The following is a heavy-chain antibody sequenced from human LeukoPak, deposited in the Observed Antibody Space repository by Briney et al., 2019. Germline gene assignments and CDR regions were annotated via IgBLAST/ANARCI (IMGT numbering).Heavy chain of an antibody. V-gene: IGHV1-18*01. J-gene: IGHJ4*02. CDR1: GYTFATYD. Sequence: ASVKVSCKASGYTFATYDISWGRQAPGQGLEWMGWISGKNGNTNYAQKVQGRVTMTTDTSTSTAYMDLRSLRSDDTALYYCTRGGASSGYDGWSQGTLVTVSS. CDR3: TRGGASSGYDG. D-gene: IGHD6-19*01. CDR2: ISGKNGNT.